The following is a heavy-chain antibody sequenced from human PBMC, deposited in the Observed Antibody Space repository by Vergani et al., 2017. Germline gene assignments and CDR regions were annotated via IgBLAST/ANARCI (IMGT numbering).Heavy chain of an antibody. V-gene: IGHV3-33*06. D-gene: IGHD6-19*01. Sequence: QVQLVESGGGVVQPGRSLRLSCAASGFTFSSYGMHWVRQAPGKGLEWVAVIWYDGSNKYYADSVKGRFTISRDNSKNTLYLQMSSLRAEDTAVYYCVKDVGIAVAGNFQHWGQGTLVTVSS. J-gene: IGHJ1*01. CDR1: GFTFSSYG. CDR3: VKDVGIAVAGNFQH. CDR2: IWYDGSNK.